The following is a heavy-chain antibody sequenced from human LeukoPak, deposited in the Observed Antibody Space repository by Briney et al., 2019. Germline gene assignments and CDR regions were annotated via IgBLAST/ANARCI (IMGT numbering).Heavy chain of an antibody. CDR1: GFTFSSYS. J-gene: IGHJ4*02. CDR2: ISGSGDNT. D-gene: IGHD4-17*01. Sequence: PGGSLRLSCAASGFTFSSYSMNWVRQAPGKGLEWVSAISGSGDNTYYADSVKGRFTISRDNSKNTLYLQMNSLRAEDTAVYYCAKDRNSPTVTYDYWGQGTLVTVSS. CDR3: AKDRNSPTVTYDY. V-gene: IGHV3-23*01.